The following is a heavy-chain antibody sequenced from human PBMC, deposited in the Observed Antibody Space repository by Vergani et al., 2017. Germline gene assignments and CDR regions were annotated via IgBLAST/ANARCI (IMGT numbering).Heavy chain of an antibody. CDR2: IVPVFHSI. V-gene: IGHV1-69*13. Sequence: QVQLLQSGAEVKKPGSSVKVSCEVSGGTLSNYVVHWLRQATGQGPEWMGRIVPVFHSIEYGQKFQASVTITEDESSNTVYVELRSLSPDDTAVYYCAKPLFYYDSGNYCPPSWYFDHWGRGTLVIVSS. D-gene: IGHD3-16*01. CDR1: GGTLSNYV. J-gene: IGHJ2*01. CDR3: AKPLFYYDSGNYCPPSWYFDH.